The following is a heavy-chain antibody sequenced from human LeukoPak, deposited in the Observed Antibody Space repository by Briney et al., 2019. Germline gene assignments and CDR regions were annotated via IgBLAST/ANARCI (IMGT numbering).Heavy chain of an antibody. CDR1: GGSISSYY. V-gene: IGHV4-59*08. CDR2: IYYSGST. J-gene: IGHJ4*02. Sequence: PSETLSLTCTVSGGSISSYYWSWIRQPPGEGLEWIGYIYYSGSTNYNPSLKSRVTISVDTSKNQFSLKLSSVTAADTAVYYCARQCVVVPSDIGEPTLDYWGQGTLVTVSS. D-gene: IGHD2-2*01. CDR3: ARQCVVVPSDIGEPTLDY.